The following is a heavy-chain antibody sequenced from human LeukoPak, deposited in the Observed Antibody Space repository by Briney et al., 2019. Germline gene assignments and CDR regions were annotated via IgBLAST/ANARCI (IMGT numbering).Heavy chain of an antibody. CDR2: IYYSGST. CDR3: ARGPNRSGWYRVGAFDI. D-gene: IGHD6-19*01. J-gene: IGHJ3*02. Sequence: PSQTLSLTCTVSGGSISSGGYYWSWIRQHPGKGLEWIGYIYYSGSTYYNPSLKSRVTISVDTSKNQFSLKLSSVTAADTAVYYCARGPNRSGWYRVGAFDIWGQGTMVTVSS. V-gene: IGHV4-31*03. CDR1: GGSISSGGYY.